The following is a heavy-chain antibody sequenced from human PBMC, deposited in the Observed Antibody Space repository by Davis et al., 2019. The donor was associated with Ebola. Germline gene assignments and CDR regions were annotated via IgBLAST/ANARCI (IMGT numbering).Heavy chain of an antibody. Sequence: ASVTVSCQASGYTFTSYVISWLRQAPGQGLEWMGWISAYNGNTNDAQKLQGRVTMTTDTSTSTAYMELTSLRADDAAMFYCAGGGDYIWGSPFDYWGQGTLVTVSS. D-gene: IGHD3-16*01. J-gene: IGHJ4*02. CDR2: ISAYNGNT. CDR1: GYTFTSYV. CDR3: AGGGDYIWGSPFDY. V-gene: IGHV1-18*01.